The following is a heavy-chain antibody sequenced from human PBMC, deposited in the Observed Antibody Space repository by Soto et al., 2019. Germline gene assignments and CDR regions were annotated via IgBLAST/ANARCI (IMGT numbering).Heavy chain of an antibody. V-gene: IGHV1-18*01. J-gene: IGHJ4*02. CDR2: ISAYNGNT. CDR3: ARGSSSWCPFDY. CDR1: GYTFTSYG. Sequence: QVQLVQSGAAVKKPGASVKVSCKASGYTFTSYGSSWVRHAPGPGLEWMGWISAYNGNTNDAQKLQGRVTMTNATSTSTAYMEMRRRRSDETAVYYCARGSSSWCPFDYWGQGTLVTVSS. D-gene: IGHD6-13*01.